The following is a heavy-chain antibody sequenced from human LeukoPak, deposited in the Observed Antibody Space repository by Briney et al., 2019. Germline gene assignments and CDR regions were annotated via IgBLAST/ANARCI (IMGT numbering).Heavy chain of an antibody. CDR1: GGSFSGYY. CDR3: ARGGFAARRRGWFDP. Sequence: SETLSLTCAVYGGSFSGYYWSWIRQPPGKGLEWIGEINHSGSTNYNPSLKSRVTISVDTSKNQFSLKLSSVTAADTAVYYCARGGFAARRRGWFDPWGQGTLVTVSS. J-gene: IGHJ5*02. D-gene: IGHD6-6*01. CDR2: INHSGST. V-gene: IGHV4-34*01.